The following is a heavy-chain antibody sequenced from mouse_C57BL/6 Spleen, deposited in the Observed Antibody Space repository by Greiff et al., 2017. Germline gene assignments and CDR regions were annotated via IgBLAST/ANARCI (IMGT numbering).Heavy chain of an antibody. CDR1: GFTFSNYW. Sequence: EVMLVESGGGLVQPGGSMKLSCVASGFTFSNYWMNWVRQSPEKGLEWVAQIRLKSDNYATHYAESVKGRFTISRDDSKSSVYLQMNNIRAEDTGIYYCTGRGYWGQGTTLTVSS. J-gene: IGHJ2*01. V-gene: IGHV6-3*01. CDR3: TGRGY. CDR2: IRLKSDNYAT.